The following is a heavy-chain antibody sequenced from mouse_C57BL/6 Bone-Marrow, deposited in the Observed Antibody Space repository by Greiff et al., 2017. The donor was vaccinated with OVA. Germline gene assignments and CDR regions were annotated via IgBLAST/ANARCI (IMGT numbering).Heavy chain of an antibody. CDR3: ARRKITTVVATDFDY. CDR1: GYTFTDYN. Sequence: EVQLQQSGPELVKPGASVKMSCKASGYTFTDYNMHWVKQSHGKSLEWIGYINPNNGGTSYNQKFKGKATLTVNKSSSTAYMELRSLTSEDSAVYDCARRKITTVVATDFDYWGQGTTLTVSS. J-gene: IGHJ2*01. CDR2: INPNNGGT. V-gene: IGHV1-22*01. D-gene: IGHD1-1*01.